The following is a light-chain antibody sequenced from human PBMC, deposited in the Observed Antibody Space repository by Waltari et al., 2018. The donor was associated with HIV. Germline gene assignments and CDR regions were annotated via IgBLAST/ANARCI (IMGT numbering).Light chain of an antibody. Sequence: QSALTQPPSASGSPGPSVTISCTGTSSDVGGYNYVSWYPQHPGKAPKLMIYEVNKRPSGVPGPFACSWSGTTSSRTVSGLQAEEEADYYCSSYAGSNNRVFGGGTKLTVL. V-gene: IGLV2-8*01. CDR3: SSYAGSNNRV. CDR1: SSDVGGYNY. CDR2: EVN. J-gene: IGLJ2*01.